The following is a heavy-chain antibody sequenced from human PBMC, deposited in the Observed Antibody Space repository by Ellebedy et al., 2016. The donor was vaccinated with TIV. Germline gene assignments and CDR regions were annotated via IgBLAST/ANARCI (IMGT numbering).Heavy chain of an antibody. CDR1: GFTFSSYA. CDR2: ISYDGSNK. Sequence: GESLKISXAASGFTFSSYAMHWVRQAPGKGLEWVAVISYDGSNKYYADSVKGRFTISRDNAKNSLYLQMNSLRAEDTAVYYCARDGGRAVRGTRWFDPWGQGTLVTVSS. D-gene: IGHD3-10*01. J-gene: IGHJ5*02. V-gene: IGHV3-30-3*01. CDR3: ARDGGRAVRGTRWFDP.